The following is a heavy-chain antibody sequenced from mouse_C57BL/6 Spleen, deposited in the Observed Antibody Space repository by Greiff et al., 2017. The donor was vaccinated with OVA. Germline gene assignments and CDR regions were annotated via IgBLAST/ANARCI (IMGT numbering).Heavy chain of an antibody. Sequence: QVQLQQSGAELVRPGTSVKVSCKASGYAFTNYLIEWVKQRPGQGLEWIGVINPGSGGPNYNEKFKGKATLTADKSSSTAYMQLSSLTSEDSAVYFCASTTVAPFAYWGQGTLVTVSA. CDR2: INPGSGGP. V-gene: IGHV1-54*01. D-gene: IGHD1-1*01. J-gene: IGHJ3*01. CDR3: ASTTVAPFAY. CDR1: GYAFTNYL.